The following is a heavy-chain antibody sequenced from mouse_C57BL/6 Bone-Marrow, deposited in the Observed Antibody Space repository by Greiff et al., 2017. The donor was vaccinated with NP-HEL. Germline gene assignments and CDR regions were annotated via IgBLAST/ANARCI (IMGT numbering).Heavy chain of an antibody. J-gene: IGHJ2*01. V-gene: IGHV5-17*01. CDR1: GFTFSDYG. D-gene: IGHD1-1*01. CDR2: ISSGSSTI. Sequence: EVKLLDSGGGLVKPGGSLKLSCAASGFTFSDYGMHWVRQAPEKGLEWVAYISSGSSTIYYADTVKGRFTISRDNAKNTLFLQMTSLRSEDTAMYYCARPGVITTVPLFDYWGQGTTLTVSS. CDR3: ARPGVITTVPLFDY.